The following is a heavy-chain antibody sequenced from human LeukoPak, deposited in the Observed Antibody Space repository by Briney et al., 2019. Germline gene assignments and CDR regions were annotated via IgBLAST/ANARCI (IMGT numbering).Heavy chain of an antibody. CDR1: GGSISSGSYY. J-gene: IGHJ4*02. CDR2: IYTSGST. D-gene: IGHD3-3*01. CDR3: ARARPDFWTEDYFDY. V-gene: IGHV4-61*02. Sequence: RPSETLSLTCTVSGGSISSGSYYWSWIRQPAGKGLEWIGRIYTSGSTNYNPSLKSRVTISVDTSKNQFSLKLSSVTAADTAVYYCARARPDFWTEDYFDYWGQGTLVTVPS.